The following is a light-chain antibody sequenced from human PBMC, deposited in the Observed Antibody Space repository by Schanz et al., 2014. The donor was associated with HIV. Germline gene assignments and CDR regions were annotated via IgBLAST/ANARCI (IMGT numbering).Light chain of an antibody. CDR1: QSVGGSQ. J-gene: IGKJ4*02. CDR2: GAS. V-gene: IGKV3-20*01. CDR3: HHYGDSRGT. Sequence: EIVLTQSPGTLSLSPGERATLSCRTSQSVGGSQLAWYQHKRGQAPRLLIFGASSRAAGIPDRFSGTGSGTDFTLTISRLEPDDFAVYYCHHYGDSRGTFGGGTEVDI.